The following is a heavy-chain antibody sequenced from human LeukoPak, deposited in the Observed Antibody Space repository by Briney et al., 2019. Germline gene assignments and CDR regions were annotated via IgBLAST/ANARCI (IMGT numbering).Heavy chain of an antibody. CDR1: GFTFSSYW. CDR3: AKDQPYYYDSSGYYYAGIGAFDI. Sequence: GGSLRLSCAASGFTFSSYWMTWVRQAPGKGLEWVSAISGSGGSTYYADSVKGRFTISRDNSKNTLYLQMNSLRAEDTAVYYCAKDQPYYYDSSGYYYAGIGAFDIWGQGTMVTVSS. CDR2: ISGSGGST. V-gene: IGHV3-23*01. J-gene: IGHJ3*02. D-gene: IGHD3-22*01.